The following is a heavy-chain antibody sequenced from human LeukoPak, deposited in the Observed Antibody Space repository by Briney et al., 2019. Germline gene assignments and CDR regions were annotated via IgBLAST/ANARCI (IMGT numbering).Heavy chain of an antibody. V-gene: IGHV3-30*18. CDR2: ISYDGSNK. CDR3: AKQAGIAARRWFDP. Sequence: GRSLRLSCAASGFTFSSYAMHWVRQAPGKGLEWVAVISYDGSNKYYADSVKGRFTISRDNSKNTLYLQMNSLRAEDTAVYYCAKQAGIAARRWFDPWGQGTLVAVSS. D-gene: IGHD6-6*01. J-gene: IGHJ5*02. CDR1: GFTFSSYA.